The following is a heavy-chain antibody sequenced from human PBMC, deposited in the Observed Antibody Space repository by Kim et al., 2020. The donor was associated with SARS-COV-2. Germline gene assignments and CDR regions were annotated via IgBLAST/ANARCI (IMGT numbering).Heavy chain of an antibody. CDR3: AAAAELLLSYYYGMDV. Sequence: SVKVSCKASGFTFTSSAVQWVRQARGQRLEWIGWIVVGSGNTNYAQKFQERVTITRDMSTSTAYMELSSLRSEDTAVYYCAAAAELLLSYYYGMDVWGQGTTVTVSS. V-gene: IGHV1-58*01. D-gene: IGHD1-26*01. CDR1: GFTFTSSA. J-gene: IGHJ6*02. CDR2: IVVGSGNT.